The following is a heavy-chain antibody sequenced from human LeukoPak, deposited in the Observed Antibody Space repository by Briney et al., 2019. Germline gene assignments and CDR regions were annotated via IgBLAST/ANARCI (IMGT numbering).Heavy chain of an antibody. CDR3: ARYSGSYYKYAFDI. D-gene: IGHD1-26*01. J-gene: IGHJ3*02. V-gene: IGHV4-59*01. CDR1: GGSFSGYY. Sequence: SETLSLTCAVYGGSFSGYYWSWIRQPPGKGLEWIGYIYYSGSTNYNPSLKSRVTISVDTSKNQFSLKLSSVTAADTAVYYCARYSGSYYKYAFDIWGQGTMVTVSS. CDR2: IYYSGST.